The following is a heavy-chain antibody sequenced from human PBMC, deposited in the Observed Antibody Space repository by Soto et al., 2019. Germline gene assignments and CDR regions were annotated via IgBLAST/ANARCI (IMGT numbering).Heavy chain of an antibody. CDR1: GYTFTSYA. J-gene: IGHJ4*02. V-gene: IGHV1-3*01. CDR3: ARDGILWFGEFSYFDY. CDR2: INAGNGNT. Sequence: ASVKVSCKASGYTFTSYAMHWVRQAPGQRLEWMGWINAGNGNTKYSQKFQGRVTITRDTSAGTAYMELSSLRSEDTAVYYCARDGILWFGEFSYFDYWGQGTLVTVSS. D-gene: IGHD3-10*01.